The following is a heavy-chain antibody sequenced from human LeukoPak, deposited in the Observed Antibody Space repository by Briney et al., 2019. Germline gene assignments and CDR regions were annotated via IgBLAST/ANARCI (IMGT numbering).Heavy chain of an antibody. Sequence: PGGSLRLSCAASGFTFSSYSMNWVRQAPGKGLEWVSYISKSSDRIYHADSVKGRFTISRDNAKNSLYLQIDSLRAEDTAVYYCARDLLNDEGSSYFFDQWGQGTLVTVSS. CDR1: GFTFSSYS. CDR3: ARDLLNDEGSSYFFDQ. V-gene: IGHV3-48*04. D-gene: IGHD2-2*01. J-gene: IGHJ4*02. CDR2: ISKSSDRI.